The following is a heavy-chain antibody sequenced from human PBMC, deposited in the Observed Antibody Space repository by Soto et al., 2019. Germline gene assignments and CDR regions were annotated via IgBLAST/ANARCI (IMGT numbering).Heavy chain of an antibody. J-gene: IGHJ5*02. CDR3: ARAGHLYDP. Sequence: QVQLVQSGAEVKKPGSSVKVSCKASGGTFNSYAISWLRQAPGQGLEWMGEIIPISGTANYAQKLQGRVTITADESTSRAYMELSSLTSEDTAVYYCARAGHLYDPWGQGTLVSVSS. V-gene: IGHV1-69*12. CDR1: GGTFNSYA. CDR2: IIPISGTA.